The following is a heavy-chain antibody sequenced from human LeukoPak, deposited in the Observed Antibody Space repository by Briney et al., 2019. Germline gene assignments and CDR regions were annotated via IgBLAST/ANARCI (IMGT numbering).Heavy chain of an antibody. J-gene: IGHJ5*02. CDR2: ISAYNGNT. D-gene: IGHD6-13*01. V-gene: IGHV1-18*01. CDR3: ARDQIAAGLNWFDP. Sequence: ASVKVSCKASGYTFTSYGISWVRQAPGQGLEWMGWISAYNGNTNYAQKLQGRVTMTTDTSTSTAYTELRSLRSDDTAVYYCARDQIAAGLNWFDPWGQGTLVTVPS. CDR1: GYTFTSYG.